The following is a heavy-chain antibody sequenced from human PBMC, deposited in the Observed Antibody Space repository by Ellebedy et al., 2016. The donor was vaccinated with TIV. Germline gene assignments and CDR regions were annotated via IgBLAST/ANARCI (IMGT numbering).Heavy chain of an antibody. CDR2: INHSGST. Sequence: MPSETLSLTCAVHGGSLSSDHWSWIRQSPEKGLEWIGEINHSGSTSYNPSLKSRVSISVDTPKKQFSLKLSSVTAADTAVYYCARAFQYSSGWAFDYWGQGTLVTVSS. CDR1: GGSLSSDH. V-gene: IGHV4-34*01. D-gene: IGHD6-19*01. J-gene: IGHJ4*02. CDR3: ARAFQYSSGWAFDY.